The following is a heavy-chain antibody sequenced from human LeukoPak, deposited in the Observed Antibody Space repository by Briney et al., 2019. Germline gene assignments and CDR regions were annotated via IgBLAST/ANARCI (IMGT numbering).Heavy chain of an antibody. D-gene: IGHD5-12*01. CDR2: IYYSGST. CDR1: GGSISSFY. Sequence: SEALSLTCTVSGGSISSFYWSWIRQPPGKGLEWIGYIYYSGSTSYSPSLKSRVTISVDTSKNQFSLRLSSVTAADTAVYYCARSRANTSGFSYYWGQGTLVTVSS. CDR3: ARSRANTSGFSYY. V-gene: IGHV4-59*01. J-gene: IGHJ4*02.